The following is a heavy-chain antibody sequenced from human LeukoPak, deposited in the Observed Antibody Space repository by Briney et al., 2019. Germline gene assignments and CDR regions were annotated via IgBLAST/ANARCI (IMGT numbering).Heavy chain of an antibody. Sequence: PGGSLRLSCAASGFTFSSYTINWVRQAPGKGLEWVSSISGSSSYIYYADSVKGRFAISRDNAKNSLYLQMNSLRADDTAVYYCARDNGTTVKPNDYWGQGTLVTVSS. V-gene: IGHV3-21*01. D-gene: IGHD4-17*01. CDR2: ISGSSSYI. CDR1: GFTFSSYT. J-gene: IGHJ4*02. CDR3: ARDNGTTVKPNDY.